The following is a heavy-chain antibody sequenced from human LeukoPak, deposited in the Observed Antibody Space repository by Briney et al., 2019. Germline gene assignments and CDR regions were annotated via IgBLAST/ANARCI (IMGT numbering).Heavy chain of an antibody. CDR1: GFTFSSHS. CDR3: ARGAYYYED. CDR2: ISSSSSTI. V-gene: IGHV3-48*01. Sequence: GGSLRLSCAASGFTFSSHSMNWVRQAPGKGLEWVSYISSSSSTIYYADSVKDRFTISRDNAKNSLYLQMNSLRAEDTAVYYCARGAYYYEDWGQGTLVTVSS. J-gene: IGHJ4*02. D-gene: IGHD3-22*01.